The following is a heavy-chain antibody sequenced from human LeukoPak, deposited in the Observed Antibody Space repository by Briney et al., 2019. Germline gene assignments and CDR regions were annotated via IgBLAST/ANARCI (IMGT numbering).Heavy chain of an antibody. CDR2: ISGSGHDI. Sequence: GGSLRLSCAASGFTFSDSYMTWVRQAPGKGVEWVAYISGSGHDINYSDSVKGRFTISRDNAKNSLYLQMSSLRVEDTAVYYCAKDRWSWFDYWGQGTLVTVSS. V-gene: IGHV3-11*04. CDR3: AKDRWSWFDY. D-gene: IGHD1-26*01. J-gene: IGHJ4*02. CDR1: GFTFSDSY.